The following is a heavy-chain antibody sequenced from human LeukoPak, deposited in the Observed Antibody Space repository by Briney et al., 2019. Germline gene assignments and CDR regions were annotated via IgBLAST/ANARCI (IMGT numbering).Heavy chain of an antibody. V-gene: IGHV4-34*01. CDR2: INHSGST. J-gene: IGHJ4*02. Sequence: SETLSLTCAVYGGSFSGYYWSWIRQPPGKGLEWIGEINHSGSTNYNPSLKSRVTISVDTSKNQFALKLSSVTAADTAVYYCARDELGFDYWGQGTLVTVSS. CDR1: GGSFSGYY. CDR3: ARDELGFDY. D-gene: IGHD7-27*01.